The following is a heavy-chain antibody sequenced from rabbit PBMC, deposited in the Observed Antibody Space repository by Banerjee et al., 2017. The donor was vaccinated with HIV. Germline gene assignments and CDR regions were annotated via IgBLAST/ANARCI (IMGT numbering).Heavy chain of an antibody. CDR3: ARDLAGVIGWNFNL. D-gene: IGHD4-1*01. Sequence: QEQLVESGGGLVQPEGSLTLTCTASGFSFSSSYYMCWVRQAPGKGLEWIACIGAASTYYATWAKGRFTISKTSSTTVTLQMTSLTAADTATYFCARDLAGVIGWNFNLWGPGTLVTVS. V-gene: IGHV1S45*01. CDR1: GFSFSSSYY. CDR2: IGAAST. J-gene: IGHJ4*01.